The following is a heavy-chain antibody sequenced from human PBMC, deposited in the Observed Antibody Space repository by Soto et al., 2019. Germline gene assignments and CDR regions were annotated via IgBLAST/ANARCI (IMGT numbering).Heavy chain of an antibody. CDR3: ATWEAYCGGDCYSGNWFDP. CDR1: GYTLTELS. Sequence: ASVKVSCKVSGYTLTELSMHWVRQAPGKGLEWMGGFDPEDGETIYAQKFQGRVTMTEDTSTDTAYMELSSLRSEDTAVYYCATWEAYCGGDCYSGNWFDPWGQGTLVTVSS. J-gene: IGHJ5*02. D-gene: IGHD2-21*02. V-gene: IGHV1-24*01. CDR2: FDPEDGET.